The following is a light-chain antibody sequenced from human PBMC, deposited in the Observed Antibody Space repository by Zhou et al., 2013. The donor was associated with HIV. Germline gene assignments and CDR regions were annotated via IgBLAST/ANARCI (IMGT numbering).Light chain of an antibody. Sequence: DIQMTQSPSSLSASVGDRVTITCRASQSISTYLNWYQHKPGKAPKLLIYAASTLQSGVPARFSGSGSGTDFSVTISSLQPEDFATYYCQQGYGTPYTFGQGTKLEI. CDR1: QSISTY. J-gene: IGKJ2*01. V-gene: IGKV1-39*01. CDR3: QQGYGTPYT. CDR2: AAS.